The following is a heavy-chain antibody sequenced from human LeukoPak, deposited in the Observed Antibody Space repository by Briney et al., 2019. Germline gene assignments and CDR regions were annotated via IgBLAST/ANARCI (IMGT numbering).Heavy chain of an antibody. D-gene: IGHD6-19*01. V-gene: IGHV1-69*13. J-gene: IGHJ5*02. CDR2: IIPIFGTA. CDR3: AKDRVAVARLTSRRGWFDP. Sequence: SVKVSCKASGGTFSSYAISWVRQAPGQGLEWMGGIIPIFGTANYAQKFQGRVTITADESTSTAYMELSSLRSEDTAVYYCAKDRVAVARLTSRRGWFDPWGQGTLVTVSS. CDR1: GGTFSSYA.